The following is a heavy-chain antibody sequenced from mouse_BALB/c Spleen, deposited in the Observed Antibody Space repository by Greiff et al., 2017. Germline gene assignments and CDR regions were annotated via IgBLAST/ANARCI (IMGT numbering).Heavy chain of an antibody. Sequence: EVKLVESGGGLVQPGGSRKLSCAASGFTFSSFGMHWVRQAPEKGLEWVAYISSGSSTIYYADTVKGRFTISRDNPKNTLFLQMTSLRSEDTAMYYCARWQAYAMDYWGQGTSVTVSS. V-gene: IGHV5-17*02. CDR3: ARWQAYAMDY. CDR2: ISSGSSTI. CDR1: GFTFSSFG. J-gene: IGHJ4*01. D-gene: IGHD3-2*02.